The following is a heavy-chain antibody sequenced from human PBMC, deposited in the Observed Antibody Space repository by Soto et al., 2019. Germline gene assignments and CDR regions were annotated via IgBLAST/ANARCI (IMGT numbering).Heavy chain of an antibody. D-gene: IGHD4-17*01. Sequence: ASVKVSCKASGGTFSSYAISWVRQAPGQGLEWMGGIIPIFGTANYAQKFQGRVTITADESTSTAYMELSSLRSEDTAVYYCARDSVYGGNDNQPYDYWGQGTLVTVSS. CDR3: ARDSVYGGNDNQPYDY. J-gene: IGHJ4*02. CDR1: GGTFSSYA. V-gene: IGHV1-69*13. CDR2: IIPIFGTA.